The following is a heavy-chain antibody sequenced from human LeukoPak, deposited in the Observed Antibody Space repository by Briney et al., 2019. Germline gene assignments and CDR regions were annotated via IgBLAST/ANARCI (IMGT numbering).Heavy chain of an antibody. D-gene: IGHD6-19*01. V-gene: IGHV4-4*02. CDR1: GGSISSSNW. J-gene: IGHJ5*02. Sequence: YPSGTLSLTCAVSGGSISSSNWWSWVSQPPGKGLEWIGEIYHSGSTNYNPSLKSRVTISVDKSKNQFSLKLSSVTAADTAVYYCARDLIAVAGTSWFDPWGQGTLVTVSS. CDR2: IYHSGST. CDR3: ARDLIAVAGTSWFDP.